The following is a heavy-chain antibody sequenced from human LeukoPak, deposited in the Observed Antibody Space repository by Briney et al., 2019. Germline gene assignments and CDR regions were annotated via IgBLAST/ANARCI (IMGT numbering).Heavy chain of an antibody. CDR2: ISYDDGSNK. D-gene: IGHD4-17*01. J-gene: IGHJ4*02. CDR1: GFIFSSYG. CDR3: AKDGEGDYVFDY. V-gene: IGHV3-30*18. Sequence: GGSLRLSCAASGFIFSSYGMHWVRQAPGKGLEWVALISYDDGSNKYYADSVKGRFTISRDNSKNTLYLQMNSLRAEDTAVYYCAKDGEGDYVFDYWGQGTLVTVSS.